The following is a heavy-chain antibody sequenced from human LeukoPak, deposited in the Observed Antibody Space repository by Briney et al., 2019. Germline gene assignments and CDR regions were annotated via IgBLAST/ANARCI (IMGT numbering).Heavy chain of an antibody. CDR2: IKQDGSEE. CDR3: ASKGCTGGNCKHYFDY. D-gene: IGHD2-8*02. J-gene: IGHJ4*02. CDR1: GDSISSNEW. V-gene: IGHV3-7*03. Sequence: ETLSLTCSVSGDSISSNEWWSWVRQAPGKGLEWVANIKQDGSEEYYVDSVKGRFTISRDNAKNSLYLQMNSLRAEDTAVYYCASKGCTGGNCKHYFDYWGQGTLVTVAS.